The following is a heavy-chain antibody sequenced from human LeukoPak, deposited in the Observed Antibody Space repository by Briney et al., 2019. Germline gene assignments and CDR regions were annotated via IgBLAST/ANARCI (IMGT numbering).Heavy chain of an antibody. CDR3: AHSKRGGGYYINAFAV. CDR1: GASTSAYY. D-gene: IGHD1-26*01. Sequence: SETLSLTCTVSGASTSAYYWSWIRQPPGKGLEWIGYTYSGGNANYNPSLKSRVTISIDTSENQFSLRLTSVTAADTAIYFCAHSKRGGGYYINAFAVWGQGALVTISS. V-gene: IGHV4-59*01. CDR2: TYSGGNA. J-gene: IGHJ3*01.